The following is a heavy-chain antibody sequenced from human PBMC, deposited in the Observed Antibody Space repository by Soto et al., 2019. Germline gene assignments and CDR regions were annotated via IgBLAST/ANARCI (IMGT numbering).Heavy chain of an antibody. V-gene: IGHV1-8*02. Sequence: GASVKVSSKSSGYTFTSYEINGVRQATGQGLEWMGWMNPNSGNTGYAQKFQGRVTMTRNTSISTAYMELSSLRSEDTAVYYCARAKPDYGDYAYWGQGTLVTVSS. CDR2: MNPNSGNT. CDR3: ARAKPDYGDYAY. D-gene: IGHD4-17*01. J-gene: IGHJ4*02. CDR1: GYTFTSYE.